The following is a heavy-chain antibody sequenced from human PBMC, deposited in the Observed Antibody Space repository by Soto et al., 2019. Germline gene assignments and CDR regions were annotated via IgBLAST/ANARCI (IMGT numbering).Heavy chain of an antibody. V-gene: IGHV3-49*03. CDR1: GFTFGDYA. CDR2: IRSKAYGGTT. Sequence: PGGSLRLSCTASGFTFGDYAMSWFRQAPGKGLEWVGFIRSKAYGGTTEYAASVKGRFTISRDDSKSIAYLQMNSLKTEDTAVYYCTREGIEQLESYYYYGMDVWGQGTTVTVSS. CDR3: TREGIEQLESYYYYGMDV. J-gene: IGHJ6*02. D-gene: IGHD6-13*01.